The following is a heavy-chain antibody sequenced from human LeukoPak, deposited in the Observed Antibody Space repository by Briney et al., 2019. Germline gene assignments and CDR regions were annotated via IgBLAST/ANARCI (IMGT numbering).Heavy chain of an antibody. CDR3: SREDCGGNSFDL. J-gene: IGHJ4*02. V-gene: IGHV3-11*01. Sequence: GGSLRLSCAASGFTQYAFYISWIRQSPGKGLEWISYISNSGSTKYYADSVKGRFTVSRDNAKNSVSLQMNSLRADDTAVYYCSREDCGGNSFDLGAQGTRVTISS. D-gene: IGHD4-23*01. CDR1: GFTQYAFY. CDR2: ISNSGSTK.